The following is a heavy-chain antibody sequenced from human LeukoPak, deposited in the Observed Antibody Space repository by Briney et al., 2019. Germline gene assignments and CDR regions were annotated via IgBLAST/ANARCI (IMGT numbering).Heavy chain of an antibody. D-gene: IGHD2-15*01. V-gene: IGHV1-2*02. CDR2: INPNSGGT. J-gene: IGHJ4*02. CDR3: ASAPRGRSGR. Sequence: GASVKVSCKASGGTFSSYAISWVRQAPGQGLEWMGWINPNSGGTNYAQKFQGRVTMTRDTSISTAYMELSRLRSDDTAVYYCASAPRGRSGRWGQGTLVTVSS. CDR1: GGTFSSYA.